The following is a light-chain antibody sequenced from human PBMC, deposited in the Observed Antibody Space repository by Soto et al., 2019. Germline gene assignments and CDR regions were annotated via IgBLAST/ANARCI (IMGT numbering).Light chain of an antibody. CDR2: GAS. Sequence: EIVLTQSPDTLSLSPGERATLSCRASQIVNSNDLAWYQHKPGQAPRLLIYGASSRPGGIPDQFSGSGPGTDFTFTINRLEPEDFAVYYCQQYDRSPYTFGQGTKLEI. J-gene: IGKJ2*01. V-gene: IGKV3-20*01. CDR3: QQYDRSPYT. CDR1: QIVNSND.